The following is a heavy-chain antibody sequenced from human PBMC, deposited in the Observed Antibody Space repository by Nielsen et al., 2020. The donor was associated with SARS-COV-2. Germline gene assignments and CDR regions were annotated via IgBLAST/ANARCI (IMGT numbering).Heavy chain of an antibody. D-gene: IGHD1-26*01. V-gene: IGHV3-74*01. J-gene: IGHJ3*01. Sequence: GESLKISCTASGFTFTAYWMHWARQAPGKGLTWVSHINFDGTGTSYADSVKGRFTISGDNAKNTVYLQMNSLRAEDTAVYYCARDGVVGSTNTFDVWGQGTVVTVSS. CDR1: GFTFTAYW. CDR2: INFDGTGT. CDR3: ARDGVVGSTNTFDV.